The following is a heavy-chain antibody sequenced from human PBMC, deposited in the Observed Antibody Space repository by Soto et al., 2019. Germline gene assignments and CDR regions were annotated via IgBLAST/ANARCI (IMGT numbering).Heavy chain of an antibody. CDR2: IYYSGST. CDR1: GGSISSSSYY. CDR3: ARRARLRDIAVAGMVSRNWYFDL. Sequence: QLLESGPGLVKPSETLSLTCTVSGGSISSSSYYWGWIRQPPGKGLEWIGSIYYSGSTYYNPSLKSRVTISVDTSKNQFSLKLSSVTAADTAVYYCARRARLRDIAVAGMVSRNWYFDLWGRGTLVTVSS. J-gene: IGHJ2*01. V-gene: IGHV4-39*01. D-gene: IGHD6-19*01.